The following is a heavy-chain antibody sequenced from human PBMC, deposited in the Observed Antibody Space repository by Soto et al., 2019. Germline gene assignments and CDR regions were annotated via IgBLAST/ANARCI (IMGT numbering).Heavy chain of an antibody. Sequence: SETLSLTCTVSGGAVSSGSYYWSWIRQPPGEGLEWIGYIYYSGSTNYNPSLKSRVTISVDTSKNQFSLKLSSVTAADTAVYYCARSEYSSSSGSEPFFGYWGQGTLVTVS. CDR1: GGAVSSGSYY. D-gene: IGHD6-6*01. CDR3: ARSEYSSSSGSEPFFGY. J-gene: IGHJ4*02. CDR2: IYYSGST. V-gene: IGHV4-61*01.